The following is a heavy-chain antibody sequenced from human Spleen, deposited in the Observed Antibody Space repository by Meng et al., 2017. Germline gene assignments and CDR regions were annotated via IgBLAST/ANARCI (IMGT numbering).Heavy chain of an antibody. J-gene: IGHJ5*01. CDR1: GGSCRGYH. D-gene: IGHD3-3*01. Sequence: QVQLQQWGAALLKPSETLSLTCAVDGGSCRGYHWSWIRQPPGKGLEWIGSIAYSGSSFYNPSLKSRLTMSVDTSKNQFSLKLTSVTAADTAVYYCATETRIAIFGVVAFDSWGQGTLVTVSS. CDR2: IAYSGSS. V-gene: IGHV4-34*01. CDR3: ATETRIAIFGVVAFDS.